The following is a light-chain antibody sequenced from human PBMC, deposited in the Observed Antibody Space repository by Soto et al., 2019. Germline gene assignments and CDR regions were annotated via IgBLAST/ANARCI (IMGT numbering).Light chain of an antibody. CDR3: NSYTSSSTYV. Sequence: QSALTQPASVSGSPGQSITMSCSGTSSDVGGYNYVAWYQHHPGKAPKLMIYDVANRPSGVSNRFSGSKSGNTASLTISGLQAEDEADYYCNSYTSSSTYVFGTGTKVSVL. J-gene: IGLJ1*01. V-gene: IGLV2-14*03. CDR1: SSDVGGYNY. CDR2: DVA.